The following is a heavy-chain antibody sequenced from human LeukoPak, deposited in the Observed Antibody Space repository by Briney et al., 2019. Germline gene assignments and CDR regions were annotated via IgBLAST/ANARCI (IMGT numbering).Heavy chain of an antibody. D-gene: IGHD4-17*01. CDR3: ARSTTVTEIAFDY. CDR2: INAGNGNT. CDR1: GYTFTSYA. J-gene: IGHJ4*02. V-gene: IGHV1-3*03. Sequence: ASVKVSCKASGYTFTSYAMHWVRQAPGQRLEWMGWINAGNGNTKYTQEFQGRVTITRDTSASTAYMELSSLRSEDMAVYYCARSTTVTEIAFDYWGQGTLVTVSS.